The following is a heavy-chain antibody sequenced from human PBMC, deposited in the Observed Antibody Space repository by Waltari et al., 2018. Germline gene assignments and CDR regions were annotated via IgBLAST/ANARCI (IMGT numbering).Heavy chain of an antibody. D-gene: IGHD5-12*01. V-gene: IGHV3-33*01. J-gene: IGHJ6*02. CDR2: TWYDGSNK. CDR3: ARERDRVAPPYGLDV. CDR1: GFNFSTYG. Sequence: QVQLVESGGGVVQPGRALRLSCAASGFNFSTYGMPWVRQAPGKGMGGGAVTWYDGSNKDYADSVKGRFTIARDNSKNTLYVQMNGLRAEDTGVYYCARERDRVAPPYGLDVWGQGTTVTVSS.